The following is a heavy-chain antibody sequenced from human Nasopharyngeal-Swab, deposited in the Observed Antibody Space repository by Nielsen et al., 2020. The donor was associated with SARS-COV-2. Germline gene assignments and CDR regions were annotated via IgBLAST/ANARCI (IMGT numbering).Heavy chain of an antibody. V-gene: IGHV4-61*02. CDR3: ARASTRIPNAFDI. CDR2: IYTSGST. CDR1: GGSISSGSYY. Sequence: SETLSLTCTVSGGSISSGSYYWSWIRQPAGKGLEWIGRIYTSGSTNYNPSLKSRVTISVDTSKNQFSLKLSSVTAADTAVYYCARASTRIPNAFDIWGQGTMATVSS. D-gene: IGHD2-21*01. J-gene: IGHJ3*02.